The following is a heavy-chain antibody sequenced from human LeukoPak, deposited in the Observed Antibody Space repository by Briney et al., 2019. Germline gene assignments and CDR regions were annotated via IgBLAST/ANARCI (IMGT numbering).Heavy chain of an antibody. CDR2: VDPEDGET. J-gene: IGHJ4*02. Sequence: ASVKISSKVSGYTFTDYYMHWVQQAPGKGLEWMGLVDPEDGETIYAEKFQGRVTITADTSTDTAYMELSSLRSEDTAVYYCATRAGTAPNYWGQGTLVTVSS. D-gene: IGHD1-1*01. CDR1: GYTFTDYY. V-gene: IGHV1-69-2*01. CDR3: ATRAGTAPNY.